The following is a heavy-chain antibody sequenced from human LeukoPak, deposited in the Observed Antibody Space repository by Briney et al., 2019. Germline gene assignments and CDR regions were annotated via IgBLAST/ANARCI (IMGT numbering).Heavy chain of an antibody. D-gene: IGHD1-26*01. CDR3: AKDRGGTYSYYYYYMDV. CDR1: GFTFITYV. Sequence: PGGSLRLSCAASGFTFITYVIHWVRQAPGKGLEWVAFIRYDGTNKYYADSVQGRFTISRDNSKNTLYPQMNSLRTEDTAVYYCAKDRGGTYSYYYYYMDVWGKGTTVTVSS. V-gene: IGHV3-30*02. J-gene: IGHJ6*03. CDR2: IRYDGTNK.